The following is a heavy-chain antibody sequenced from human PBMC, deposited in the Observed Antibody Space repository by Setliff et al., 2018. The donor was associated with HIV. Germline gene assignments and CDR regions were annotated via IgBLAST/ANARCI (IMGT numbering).Heavy chain of an antibody. CDR1: GYSLTDLS. D-gene: IGHD3-22*01. J-gene: IGHJ1*01. CDR2: FDPEDGET. Sequence: ASVKVSCKVSGYSLTDLSIHWVRPAPGKGLEWMGGFDPEDGETVYAQKLQGRVTMTEDTSTDTAYMELSSLRSEDTAMYYCATIRAYYYDSSGQEYFQYWGHGTLVTVSS. V-gene: IGHV1-24*01. CDR3: ATIRAYYYDSSGQEYFQY.